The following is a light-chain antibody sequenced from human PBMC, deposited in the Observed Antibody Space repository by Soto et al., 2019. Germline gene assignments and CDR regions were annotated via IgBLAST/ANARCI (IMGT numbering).Light chain of an antibody. J-gene: IGLJ1*01. CDR3: GVCVGGLHTCV. CDR2: DNV. V-gene: IGLV1-51*01. CDR1: SSIIGNYY. Sequence: QSVLTQPPSVSAAPGQTVTISCSGSSSIIGNYYVSWFQQIPGTAPKLLIYDNVKQPSDIPDRFSGSKSDTSATLDITRLQTGDGATYYCGVCVGGLHTCVFGTGTKLTVL.